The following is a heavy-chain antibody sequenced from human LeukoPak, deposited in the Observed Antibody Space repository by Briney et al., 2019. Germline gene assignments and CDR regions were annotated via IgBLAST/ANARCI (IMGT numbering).Heavy chain of an antibody. CDR3: ARSMGYCSGGSCFPFDY. CDR2: IKQDESEK. V-gene: IGHV3-7*03. D-gene: IGHD2-15*01. CDR1: GFTFSSSW. J-gene: IGHJ4*02. Sequence: GGSLRLSCAASGFTFSSSWMTWVRQAPGKGLEWVANIKQDESEKYYVGSVKGRFTISRDNAKNSLYLQMSNLRAEDTAIYFCARSMGYCSGGSCFPFDYWGQGTLVTVSS.